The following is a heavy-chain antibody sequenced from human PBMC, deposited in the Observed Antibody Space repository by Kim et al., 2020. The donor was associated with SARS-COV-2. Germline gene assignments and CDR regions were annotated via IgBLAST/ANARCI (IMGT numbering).Heavy chain of an antibody. CDR3: ARVPTGIGNSQYFQN. D-gene: IGHD3-10*01. J-gene: IGHJ1*01. V-gene: IGHV1-3*01. Sequence: QRYLGIVTISRDTSASTAYMELSSLRSEDTAVYYCARVPTGIGNSQYFQNWGQGTLVTVSS.